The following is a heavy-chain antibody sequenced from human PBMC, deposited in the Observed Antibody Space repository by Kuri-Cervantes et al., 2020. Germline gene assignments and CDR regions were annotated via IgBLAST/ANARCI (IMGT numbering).Heavy chain of an antibody. CDR2: MNPNSGGT. Sequence: ASVKVSCKASGYTFTSYDINWVRQATGQGLEWMGWMNPNSGGTNYAQKFQGWVTMTRDTSISTAYMELSRLRSDGTAVYYCARDAVAGTGGPNAFDIWGQGTMVTVSS. V-gene: IGHV1-2*04. J-gene: IGHJ3*02. CDR1: GYTFTSYD. D-gene: IGHD6-19*01. CDR3: ARDAVAGTGGPNAFDI.